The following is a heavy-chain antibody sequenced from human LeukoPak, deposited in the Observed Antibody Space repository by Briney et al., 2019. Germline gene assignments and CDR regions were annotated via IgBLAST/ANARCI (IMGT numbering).Heavy chain of an antibody. V-gene: IGHV3-23*01. Sequence: GGSLRLSCAASGFTFSSSAMSWVRQAPGKGLEWVSGIGGSGGSTYYANSVKGRFTISSDNSKNTLSLQMDSLRAEDTAIYYCAKDYSIIKPEVGDPLDHWGQGTLVTVSS. J-gene: IGHJ5*02. CDR2: IGGSGGST. CDR1: GFTFSSSA. D-gene: IGHD2-21*01. CDR3: AKDYSIIKPEVGDPLDH.